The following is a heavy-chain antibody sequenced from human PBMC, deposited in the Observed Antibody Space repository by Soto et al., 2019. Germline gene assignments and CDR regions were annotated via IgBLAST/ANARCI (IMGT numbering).Heavy chain of an antibody. CDR2: ISYDGDDT. V-gene: IGHV3-43*01. Sequence: GGSLRLSCVASGFDFEDYSMHWVRQPPGKGLECVSRISYDGDDTYYADSVRGRFTMSRDNSKHSLFLLMNNLTPEDTAVYYCAKDEAYSFDQWGQGTLVTFSS. CDR3: AKDEAYSFDQ. J-gene: IGHJ4*02. CDR1: GFDFEDYS.